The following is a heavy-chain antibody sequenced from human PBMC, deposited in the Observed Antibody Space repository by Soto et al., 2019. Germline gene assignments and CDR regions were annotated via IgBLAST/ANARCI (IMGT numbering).Heavy chain of an antibody. CDR1: GYSFTSYW. J-gene: IGHJ4*02. Sequence: GESLKISCKGSGYSFTSYWISWVRQMPGKGLEWMGRIDPSDSYTNYSPSFQGHVTISADKSISTAYLQWSSLKASDTAMYYCARNSDSLDFWSGYTYWGQGTLVTVSS. D-gene: IGHD3-3*01. V-gene: IGHV5-10-1*01. CDR3: ARNSDSLDFWSGYTY. CDR2: IDPSDSYT.